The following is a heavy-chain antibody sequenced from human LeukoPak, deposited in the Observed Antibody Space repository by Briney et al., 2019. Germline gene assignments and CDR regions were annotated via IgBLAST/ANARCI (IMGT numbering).Heavy chain of an antibody. D-gene: IGHD3-22*01. Sequence: KPSETLSLTCAVYGGSFSGYYWSWIRQPPGKGLEWIGEINHSGSTNYNPSLKSRVTISVDTSKNQFSLKLSSVTAADTALYYCARVWDYYDSSGYYISDAFDIWGQGTMVTVSS. CDR1: GGSFSGYY. CDR2: INHSGST. V-gene: IGHV4-34*01. CDR3: ARVWDYYDSSGYYISDAFDI. J-gene: IGHJ3*02.